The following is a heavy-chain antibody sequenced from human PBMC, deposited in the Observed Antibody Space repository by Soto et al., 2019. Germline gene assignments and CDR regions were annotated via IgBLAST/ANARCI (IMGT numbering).Heavy chain of an antibody. Sequence: LSLTCTVSGGSISSSSYYWGWIRQPPGKGLEWIGSIYYSGSTYYNPSPKSRVTISVDTSKNQFSLKLSSVTAADTAVYYCAREGGSGDNFDYWGQGTLVTVSS. CDR2: IYYSGST. CDR3: AREGGSGDNFDY. D-gene: IGHD6-19*01. V-gene: IGHV4-39*02. CDR1: GGSISSSSYY. J-gene: IGHJ4*02.